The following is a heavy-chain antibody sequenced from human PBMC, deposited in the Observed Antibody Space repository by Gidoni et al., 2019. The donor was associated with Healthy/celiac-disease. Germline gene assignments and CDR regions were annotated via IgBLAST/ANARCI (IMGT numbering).Heavy chain of an antibody. J-gene: IGHJ4*02. V-gene: IGHV3-48*02. CDR1: GFTFSSYS. CDR2: ISSSSSTI. D-gene: IGHD3-22*01. Sequence: EVQLVESGGGLVQPGGSLRLSCAASGFTFSSYSMNWVRQAPGKGLEWVSYISSSSSTIYYADSVKGRFTISRDNAKNSLYLQMNSLRDEDTAVYYCARTYPGNYYDSSGYSRGQNYFDYWGQGTLVTVSS. CDR3: ARTYPGNYYDSSGYSRGQNYFDY.